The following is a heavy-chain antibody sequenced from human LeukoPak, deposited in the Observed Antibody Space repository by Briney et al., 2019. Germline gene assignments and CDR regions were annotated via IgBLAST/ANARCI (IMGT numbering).Heavy chain of an antibody. CDR1: GDSITSSAFY. CDR3: ARHPFATPFDH. J-gene: IGHJ4*02. CDR2: VFHTGDT. Sequence: PSETLSLTRTVSGDSITSSAFYWSWIRQPPGKGLEWIGYVFHTGDTNSNPSLKSRVTVSLDTSTSQVSLRLTSVTAADTAVYYCARHPFATPFDHWGRGILVTVSS. D-gene: IGHD2-15*01. V-gene: IGHV4-61*05.